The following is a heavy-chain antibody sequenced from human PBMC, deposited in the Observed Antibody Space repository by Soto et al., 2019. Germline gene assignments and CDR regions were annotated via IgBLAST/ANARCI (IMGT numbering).Heavy chain of an antibody. CDR3: AKGGDWTPVWFDP. CDR2: ISGSGGST. D-gene: IGHD1-1*01. V-gene: IGHV3-23*01. Sequence: GGSLRLSCAASGFTFSIYAMSWVRHAPGKGLEWVSAISGSGGSTYYADSVKGRFTISRDNSKNTLYLQMNSLRAEDTAVYYCAKGGDWTPVWFDPWGQGTLVTVSS. CDR1: GFTFSIYA. J-gene: IGHJ5*02.